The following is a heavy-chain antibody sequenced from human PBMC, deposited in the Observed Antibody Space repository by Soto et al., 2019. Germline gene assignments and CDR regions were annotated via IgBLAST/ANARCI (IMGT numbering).Heavy chain of an antibody. CDR2: ISTYNGDT. CDR1: GYTFTNYG. J-gene: IGHJ1*01. V-gene: IGHV1-18*01. D-gene: IGHD4-4*01. Sequence: QVQLVQSGAEVKKPGASVKVSCKASGYTFTNYGINWVRQAPGQGLEWMGWISTYNGDTNYAHNLQGRVTMTTDTSTSTAYMELRSLRSDDTAVYYCARQTPTLTWDFQHWGQGTLVTVSS. CDR3: ARQTPTLTWDFQH.